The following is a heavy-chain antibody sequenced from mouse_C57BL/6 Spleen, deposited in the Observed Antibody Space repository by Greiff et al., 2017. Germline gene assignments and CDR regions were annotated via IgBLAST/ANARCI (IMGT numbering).Heavy chain of an antibody. D-gene: IGHD2-1*01. Sequence: EVKLMESGGGLVQPGGSLSLSCAASGFTFTDYYMSWVRQPPGKALEWLGFIRNKANGDTTEYSASVKGRFTISRDNSQSILYLQMNAQRAEDSATYYCARGGNYDNAMDYWGKGTSVTGSS. CDR3: ARGGNYDNAMDY. V-gene: IGHV7-3*01. CDR2: IRNKANGDTT. CDR1: GFTFTDYY. J-gene: IGHJ4*01.